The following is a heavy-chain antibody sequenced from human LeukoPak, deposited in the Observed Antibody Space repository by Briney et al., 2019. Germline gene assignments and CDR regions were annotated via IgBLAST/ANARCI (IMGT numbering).Heavy chain of an antibody. J-gene: IGHJ6*02. CDR1: GVTFSGSA. Sequence: PGGSLKLSCAASGVTFSGSAIHWVRQASGKGLEWIGCIRSKVNNYAPTYCVSVKGRLTISRDDSKSTAYLQMNSLQLEDTVGYYCTLVRETGTTPRDFYQFTMDVWGQGTTVTVSS. V-gene: IGHV3-73*01. CDR2: IRSKVNNYAP. CDR3: TLVRETGTTPRDFYQFTMDV. D-gene: IGHD7-27*01.